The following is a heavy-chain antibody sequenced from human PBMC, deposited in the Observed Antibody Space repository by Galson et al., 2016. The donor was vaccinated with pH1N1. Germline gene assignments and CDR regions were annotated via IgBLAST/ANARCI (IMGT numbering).Heavy chain of an antibody. V-gene: IGHV3-23*01. Sequence: SLRLSCAASGFPFSSYAMTWVRQAPGKGLEWVSGLYGHGYDPYFYADSVKGRFTISRDNSKNTLYLQMDSLRVEDTAVYYCVKQGGMVTQNYYFADWGQGILVTVSS. CDR1: GFPFSSYA. D-gene: IGHD2-21*02. CDR3: VKQGGMVTQNYYFAD. J-gene: IGHJ4*02. CDR2: LYGHGYDP.